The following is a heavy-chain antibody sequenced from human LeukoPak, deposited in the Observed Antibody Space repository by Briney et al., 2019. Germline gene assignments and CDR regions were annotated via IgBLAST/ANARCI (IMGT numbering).Heavy chain of an antibody. CDR2: IIPILGIA. CDR3: ASSRSRDFWSGYYSYYFDY. V-gene: IGHV1-69*04. D-gene: IGHD3-3*01. CDR1: GGTFSSYA. J-gene: IGHJ4*02. Sequence: SVKVSCKASGGTFSSYAISWVRQAPEQGLEWMGRIIPILGIANYAQKFQGRVTITADKSTSTAYMELSSLRSEDTAVYYCASSRSRDFWSGYYSYYFDYWGQGTLVTVSS.